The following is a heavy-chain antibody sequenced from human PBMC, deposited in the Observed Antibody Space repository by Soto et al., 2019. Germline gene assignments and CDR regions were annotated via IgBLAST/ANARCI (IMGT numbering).Heavy chain of an antibody. V-gene: IGHV3-23*01. Sequence: EVQLLESGGGLVQRGGSLRLSCAASKFTFSTYAMTWVRQAPGKGLEWVSDISGSGDNTYYADSVKGRFTISRDNSKSTLYLQMNSLRAEDTAVYYCAKDMVHCTGTRRARYFEKWGRGTLVTVSS. CDR3: AKDMVHCTGTRRARYFEK. CDR2: ISGSGDNT. D-gene: IGHD2-8*02. CDR1: KFTFSTYA. J-gene: IGHJ4*02.